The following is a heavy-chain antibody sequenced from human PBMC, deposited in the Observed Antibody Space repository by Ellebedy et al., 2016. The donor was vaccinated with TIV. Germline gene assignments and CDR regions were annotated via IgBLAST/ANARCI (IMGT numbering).Heavy chain of an antibody. CDR2: VSSGGGTT. V-gene: IGHV3-23*01. J-gene: IGHJ4*02. CDR1: GFTFSSFA. D-gene: IGHD3-10*02. CDR3: SNGGLGAGYEVDY. Sequence: GESLKISCAASGFTFSSFAMSWVRQAPGKGLEWVSAVSSGGGTTYYAGSVKGRFTISRDNSKNTLYLQMNSLRVEDTALYYCSNGGLGAGYEVDYWGQGTLVTVSS.